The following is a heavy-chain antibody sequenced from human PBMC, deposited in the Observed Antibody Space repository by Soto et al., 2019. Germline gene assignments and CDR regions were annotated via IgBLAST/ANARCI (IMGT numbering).Heavy chain of an antibody. CDR2: ISAYNGNT. CDR1: GYTFTSYG. J-gene: IGHJ6*02. Sequence: ASVKVSCKASGYTFTSYGISWVRQAPGQGLEWMGWISAYNGNTNYAQKLQGRVTMTTDTSTSTAYMELRSLRSDDTAVYYCAFGGGEPDRRYYYGMDVWGQGTTVTVSS. D-gene: IGHD3-16*01. V-gene: IGHV1-18*01. CDR3: AFGGGEPDRRYYYGMDV.